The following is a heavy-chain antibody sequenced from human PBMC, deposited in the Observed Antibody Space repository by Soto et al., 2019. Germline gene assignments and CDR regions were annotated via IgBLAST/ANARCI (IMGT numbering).Heavy chain of an antibody. CDR3: ARPYYDILTGYAGGYGMYG. CDR1: RGSISSGDYY. J-gene: IGHJ6*02. D-gene: IGHD3-9*01. Sequence: SETLSLTCTVSRGSISSGDYYWSWLRQPPGKGLERIGYNYYSGRTDYSPSLNRRVPISVDTATSRFSLKLCSVTAADSAVYSCARPYYDILTGYAGGYGMYGRDQETTVTISS. CDR2: NYYSGRT. V-gene: IGHV4-30-4*01.